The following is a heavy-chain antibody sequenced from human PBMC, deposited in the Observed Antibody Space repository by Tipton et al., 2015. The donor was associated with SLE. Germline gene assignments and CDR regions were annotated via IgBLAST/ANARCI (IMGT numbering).Heavy chain of an antibody. CDR2: IYYSGST. CDR1: GGSFSSHY. Sequence: TLSLTCTVSGGSFSSHYWSWIRQPPGKGLEWIGYIYYSGSTNYNPSLKSRVTISVDTSKNQFSLRPSSVTAADTAVYYCARGVAFDIWGQGTMVTVSS. V-gene: IGHV4-59*11. CDR3: ARGVAFDI. J-gene: IGHJ3*02.